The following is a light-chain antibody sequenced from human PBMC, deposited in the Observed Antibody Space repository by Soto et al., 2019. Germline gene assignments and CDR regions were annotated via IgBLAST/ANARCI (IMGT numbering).Light chain of an antibody. CDR1: LSLLHSNGYNY. J-gene: IGKJ1*01. Sequence: DIVMTQSPLSLPVTPGEPASISCRSSLSLLHSNGYNYLDWYLQRPGHSPQLLIYLGSNRASGVPDRFSGSGSGTDFTLKISRVEAEDVGVYYCMQALQIRTFCQGTKVEIK. V-gene: IGKV2-28*01. CDR3: MQALQIRT. CDR2: LGS.